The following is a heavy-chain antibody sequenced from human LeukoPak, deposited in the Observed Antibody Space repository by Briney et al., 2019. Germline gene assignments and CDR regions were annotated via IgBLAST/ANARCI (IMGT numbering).Heavy chain of an antibody. J-gene: IGHJ5*02. CDR3: AKDRTPLATGRVAIYNWFDP. V-gene: IGHV1-2*02. CDR2: INPNGGGT. D-gene: IGHD6-13*01. Sequence: ASVKVSCKASGYTFTGYYMHWVRQAPGQGLEWMGWINPNGGGTTYAQKFQGRVTLTRDTSISTAYMELNSLRSDDTAVYYCAKDRTPLATGRVAIYNWFDPWGQGTLVTVSS. CDR1: GYTFTGYY.